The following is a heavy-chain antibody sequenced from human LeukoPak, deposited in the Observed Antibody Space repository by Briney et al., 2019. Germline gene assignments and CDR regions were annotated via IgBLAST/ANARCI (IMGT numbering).Heavy chain of an antibody. Sequence: SETLSLTCTVSGDSISIYYWNWIRQPPGKGLEWTGYIYYNGNTNYNPSLKSRVTISVDTSKNQFSLKLTSVTAADTAVYYCARGFGGYYSFDYWGQGTLVTVSS. CDR2: IYYNGNT. V-gene: IGHV4-59*01. J-gene: IGHJ4*02. D-gene: IGHD3-22*01. CDR1: GDSISIYY. CDR3: ARGFGGYYSFDY.